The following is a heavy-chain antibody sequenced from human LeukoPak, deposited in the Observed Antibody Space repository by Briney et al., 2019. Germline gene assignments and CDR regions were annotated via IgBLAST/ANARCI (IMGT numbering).Heavy chain of an antibody. Sequence: SETLSLTCTVSGGSISSGSYYWSWIRQPAGKELEWIGRIYTSGSTNYNPSLKSRVTISVDTSKNQFSLKLSSVTAADTAVYYCAREIMVRGVITYYFDYWGQGTLVTVSS. CDR1: GGSISSGSYY. V-gene: IGHV4-61*02. CDR2: IYTSGST. J-gene: IGHJ4*02. CDR3: AREIMVRGVITYYFDY. D-gene: IGHD3-10*01.